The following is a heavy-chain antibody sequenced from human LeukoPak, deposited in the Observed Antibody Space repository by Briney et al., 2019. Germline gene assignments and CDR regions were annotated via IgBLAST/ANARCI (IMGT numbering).Heavy chain of an antibody. CDR1: GFIVNTNY. J-gene: IGHJ6*04. CDR3: AELGITMIGGV. CDR2: ISSSGSTI. V-gene: IGHV3-11*04. Sequence: GGSLRLSCAASGFIVNTNYMTWVRQAPGKGLGWVSYISSSGSTIYYADSVKGRFTISRDNAKNSLYLQMNSLRAEDTAVYYCAELGITMIGGVWGKGTTVTISS. D-gene: IGHD3-10*02.